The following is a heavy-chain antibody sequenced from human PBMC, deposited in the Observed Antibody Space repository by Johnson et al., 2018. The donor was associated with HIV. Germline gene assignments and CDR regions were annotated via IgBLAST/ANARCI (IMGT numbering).Heavy chain of an antibody. V-gene: IGHV3-33*06. Sequence: QVQLVESGGGVVQPGRSLRLSCAASGFTFNSYGMHWVRQAPGKGLAWVALIWYDGSNKYYADSVKGRFTISRDNSKNTLYLQMNTLRAEDTAIYYCAKDLFTEREDDVFDIWGQGTMVTVSS. CDR1: GFTFNSYG. D-gene: IGHD1-26*01. J-gene: IGHJ3*02. CDR3: AKDLFTEREDDVFDI. CDR2: IWYDGSNK.